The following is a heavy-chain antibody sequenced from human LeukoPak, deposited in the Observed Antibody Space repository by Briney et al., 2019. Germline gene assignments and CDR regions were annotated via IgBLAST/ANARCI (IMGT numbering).Heavy chain of an antibody. CDR3: ANRAPHYDSSGYYYAL. J-gene: IGHJ4*02. CDR2: IWYDGSNK. CDR1: GFTFSSYG. Sequence: GGSLRLSCAASGFTFSSYGMHWVRQAPGKGLEWVAVIWYDGSNKYYADSVKGRFTISRDNSKNTLYLQMNSLRAEDTAVYYCANRAPHYDSSGYYYALWGQGTLVTVSS. V-gene: IGHV3-33*06. D-gene: IGHD3-22*01.